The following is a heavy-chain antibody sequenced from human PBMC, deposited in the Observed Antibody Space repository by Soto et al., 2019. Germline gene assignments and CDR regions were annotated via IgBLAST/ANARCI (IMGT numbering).Heavy chain of an antibody. V-gene: IGHV3-9*01. J-gene: IGHJ4*02. Sequence: PGGSLRLSCAASGFTFDDYAMHWVRPAPGKGLEWVSGISWNSGSIGYADSVEGRLTISRDHPKNSLYLQMNSLRAEETALYYCAKDICYYGSSGYCALSLWGQGTLVTVSS. CDR1: GFTFDDYA. D-gene: IGHD3-22*01. CDR3: AKDICYYGSSGYCALSL. CDR2: ISWNSGSI.